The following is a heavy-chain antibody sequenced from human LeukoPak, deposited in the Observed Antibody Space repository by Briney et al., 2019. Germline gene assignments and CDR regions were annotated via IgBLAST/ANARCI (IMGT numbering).Heavy chain of an antibody. Sequence: SETLSLTCTVSGGSLSSGTYYWSWIRQPAGEGLEWIGRIYSSGSTNYNPSLKSRVTISVDTSKNQSSLKLSSMTAADTAVYYCARGRIGYCGSTSCPGTFDIWGQGTMVTVSS. J-gene: IGHJ3*02. D-gene: IGHD2-2*01. CDR1: GGSLSSGTYY. CDR3: ARGRIGYCGSTSCPGTFDI. CDR2: IYSSGST. V-gene: IGHV4-61*02.